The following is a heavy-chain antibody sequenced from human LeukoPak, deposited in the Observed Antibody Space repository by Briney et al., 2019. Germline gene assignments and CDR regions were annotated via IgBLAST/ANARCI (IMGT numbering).Heavy chain of an antibody. CDR3: AREGRKRAIVVVPAAIVHWFDP. Sequence: ASVKVSCKASGYTFTGYYMHWVRQAPGHGLEWMGWINPNSGSKNYAQKFQRRVTMTRDTSISTAYMELSRLRSDDTAVYYCAREGRKRAIVVVPAAIVHWFDPWGQGTLVTVSS. D-gene: IGHD2-2*02. CDR1: GYTFTGYY. CDR2: INPNSGSK. J-gene: IGHJ5*02. V-gene: IGHV1-2*02.